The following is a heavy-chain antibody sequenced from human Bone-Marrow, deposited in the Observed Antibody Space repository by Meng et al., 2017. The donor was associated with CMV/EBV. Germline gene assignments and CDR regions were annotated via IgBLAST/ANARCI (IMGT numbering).Heavy chain of an antibody. CDR1: GFTFSNAW. CDR2: IRQESREK. Sequence: GESLKISCAASGFTFSNAWMSWVRQAPGKGLEWVANIRQESREKNYVDSVKGRFTISRENDKNLLFLEMSRLRVEDTATYYCARGRGMDMWGQGTTVTVSS. J-gene: IGHJ6*02. V-gene: IGHV3-7*01. CDR3: ARGRGMDM.